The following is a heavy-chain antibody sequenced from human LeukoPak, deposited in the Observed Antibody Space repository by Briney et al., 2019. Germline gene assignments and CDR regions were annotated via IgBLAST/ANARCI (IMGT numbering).Heavy chain of an antibody. D-gene: IGHD3-10*01. CDR1: GFTFSSYG. CDR2: IRYDGSNK. J-gene: IGHJ4*02. CDR3: AKDQITMVRGAGYFDY. V-gene: IGHV3-30*02. Sequence: PGGSLRLSCAASGFTFSSYGMHWVRQAPGKGLEWVAFIRYDGSNKYYADSVKGRFTISRDNSKNTLYLQMNSVRAEDTAVYYCAKDQITMVRGAGYFDYWGQGTLVTVSS.